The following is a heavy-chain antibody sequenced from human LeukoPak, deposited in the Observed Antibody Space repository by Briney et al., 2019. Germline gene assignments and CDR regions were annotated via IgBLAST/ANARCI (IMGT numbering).Heavy chain of an antibody. V-gene: IGHV1-2*06. Sequence: ASVKVSCKASAYTFNSNAISWMRQAPGQGLEWMGRINPNSGDTNYAQKFQGRVTMTRDTSISTAYMELSRLRSDDTAVYYCARDYCSSTSCLFDYWGQGTLVTVSS. CDR1: AYTFNSNA. CDR2: INPNSGDT. CDR3: ARDYCSSTSCLFDY. D-gene: IGHD2-2*01. J-gene: IGHJ4*02.